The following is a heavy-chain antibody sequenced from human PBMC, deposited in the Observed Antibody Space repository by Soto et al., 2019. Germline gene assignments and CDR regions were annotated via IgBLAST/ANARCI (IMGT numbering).Heavy chain of an antibody. D-gene: IGHD4-17*01. CDR3: ARASYGDSDLFDY. Sequence: ASVKVSGKASGYTFTSCAMHWVRQAPGQMLECRGWINAGNGNTKYXXKFQGRVXXTGDASASTAXMELSXLRCEDTAVHYCARASYGDSDLFDYWRQGTLVTVSS. V-gene: IGHV1-3*01. CDR1: GYTFTSCA. CDR2: INAGNGNT. J-gene: IGHJ4*02.